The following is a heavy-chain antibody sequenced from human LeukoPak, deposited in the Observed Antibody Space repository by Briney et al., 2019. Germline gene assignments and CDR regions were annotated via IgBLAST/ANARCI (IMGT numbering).Heavy chain of an antibody. CDR3: ARDLGDGYSLRAFDI. D-gene: IGHD5-24*01. CDR1: GYTFTTYY. CDR2: INPSGGST. J-gene: IGHJ3*02. V-gene: IGHV1-46*01. Sequence: ASVKVSCKASGYTFTTYYIHSVRQAPGQGLEWMAIINPSGGSTSYAQKFQGRLTMTRDMSTSTVYMALSSLRSEDTAVYYCARDLGDGYSLRAFDIWGQGTMVTVSS.